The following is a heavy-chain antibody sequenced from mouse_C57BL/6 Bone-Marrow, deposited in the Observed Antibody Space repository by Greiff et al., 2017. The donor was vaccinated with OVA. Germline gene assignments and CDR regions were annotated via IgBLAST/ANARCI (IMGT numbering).Heavy chain of an antibody. CDR3: AREGTYSNYESFDY. Sequence: VKLVESGPGLVQPSQSLSITCTVSGFSLTSYGVHWVRQSPGKGLEWLGVIWSGGSTDYNAAFISRLSISKDNSKSQVFFKMNSLQADDTAIYYCAREGTYSNYESFDYWGQGTLVTVSA. J-gene: IGHJ3*01. CDR1: GFSLTSYG. V-gene: IGHV2-2*01. CDR2: IWSGGST. D-gene: IGHD2-5*01.